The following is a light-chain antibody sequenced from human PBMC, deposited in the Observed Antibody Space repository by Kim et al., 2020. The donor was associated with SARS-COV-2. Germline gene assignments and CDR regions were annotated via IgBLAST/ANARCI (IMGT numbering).Light chain of an antibody. CDR3: QQSYNIPLT. CDR1: QSITTY. V-gene: IGKV1-39*01. CDR2: GTS. J-gene: IGKJ4*01. Sequence: SASVGDRVTITCRASQSITTYLNWYQQKPGKAPNLLIYGTSNLQSGVPSRFGGSGFGTDFTLTISNLQPEDSAIYYCQQSYNIPLTFGGGTRVDIK.